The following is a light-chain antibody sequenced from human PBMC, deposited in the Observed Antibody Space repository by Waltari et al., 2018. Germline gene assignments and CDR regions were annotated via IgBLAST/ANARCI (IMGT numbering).Light chain of an antibody. CDR3: CSYTGTYTXWV. J-gene: IGLJ3*02. CDR2: DVS. Sequence: QTALTHPRSVSGSPGQSVTISCTGTSNDVGAYTYVSWHQQHPGKPPKLMIYDVSKRPSGVPDRFSASKSGNTASLTISGLQAEDEADYYCCSYTGTYTXWVFGGGTKXTV. V-gene: IGLV2-11*01. CDR1: SNDVGAYTY.